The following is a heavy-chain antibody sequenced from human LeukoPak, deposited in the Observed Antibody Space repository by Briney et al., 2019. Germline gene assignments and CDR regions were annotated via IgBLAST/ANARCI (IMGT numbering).Heavy chain of an antibody. CDR3: ARGRQLQVY. V-gene: IGHV3-64*01. J-gene: IGHJ4*02. CDR1: GFTFSSYA. CDR2: ISSNGGST. D-gene: IGHD5-24*01. Sequence: GGSLRLSCAASGFTFSSYAMHWVRQAPGKGLEYVSAISSNGGSTYYANSVKGRFTISRDNSKNTLYLQMGSLRAEDMAVYYCARGRQLQVYWGQGTLVTVSS.